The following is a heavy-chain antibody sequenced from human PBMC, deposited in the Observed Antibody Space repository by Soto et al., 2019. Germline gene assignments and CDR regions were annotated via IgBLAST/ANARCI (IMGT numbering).Heavy chain of an antibody. V-gene: IGHV1-2*02. D-gene: IGHD1-26*01. CDR2: VTPRSGEV. J-gene: IGHJ4*02. CDR3: ARLPILGPTGDFDY. Sequence: QVHLVQSGAEVKRPGDSVKVSCQASGYTFTDYHIHWVRQTPGQGLEWMGRVTPRSGEVYYSPKFQGRVTLTRDTSISTAYMELTTLKFDDSAVFYCARLPILGPTGDFDYWGQGTLATVSS. CDR1: GYTFTDYH.